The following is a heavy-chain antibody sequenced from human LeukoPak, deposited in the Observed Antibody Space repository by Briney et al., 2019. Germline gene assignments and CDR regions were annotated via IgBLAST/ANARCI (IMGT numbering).Heavy chain of an antibody. Sequence: SETLSLTCTVSGGSISSYYWSWIRQPPGKGLEWIGYIYYSGSTNYNPSLKSRVTISVDTSKNQFSLKLSSVTAADTAVYYCARLLGNYGSGNFDYWGQGTLVTVSS. CDR1: GGSISSYY. D-gene: IGHD3-10*01. CDR3: ARLLGNYGSGNFDY. V-gene: IGHV4-59*01. CDR2: IYYSGST. J-gene: IGHJ4*02.